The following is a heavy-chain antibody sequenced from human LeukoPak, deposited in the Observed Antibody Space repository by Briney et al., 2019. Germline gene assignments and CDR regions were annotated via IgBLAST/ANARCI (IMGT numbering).Heavy chain of an antibody. CDR1: GYSFTSYW. Sequence: GESLKISCKGSGYSFTSYWIGWVRQMPGKGLEWMGIIYPGDSDTRYSPSFQGQVTISADKSISTAYLQWSSLKASDTAMYYCARQAYCGGDCYPRSLFDPWGQGTLVTVSS. J-gene: IGHJ5*02. D-gene: IGHD2-21*02. V-gene: IGHV5-51*01. CDR2: IYPGDSDT. CDR3: ARQAYCGGDCYPRSLFDP.